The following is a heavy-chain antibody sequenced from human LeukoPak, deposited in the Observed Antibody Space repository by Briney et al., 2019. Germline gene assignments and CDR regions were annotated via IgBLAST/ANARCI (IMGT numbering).Heavy chain of an antibody. Sequence: ASVKVSCKASGYTFTGYYIHWVRQAPGQGLEWMGWINPNSGGTNYAQKFQGRVTMTRDTSISTAYMELSRLRSDDTAVYYCARVEGIAAASEFDYWGQGTLVTVSS. CDR1: GYTFTGYY. D-gene: IGHD6-13*01. CDR2: INPNSGGT. CDR3: ARVEGIAAASEFDY. J-gene: IGHJ4*02. V-gene: IGHV1-2*02.